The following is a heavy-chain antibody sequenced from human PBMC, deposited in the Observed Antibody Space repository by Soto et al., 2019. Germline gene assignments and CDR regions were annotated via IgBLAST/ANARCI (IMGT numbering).Heavy chain of an antibody. Sequence: PGGSPRLSCAASGFTFSSYGMRWVRQAPGKGLEWVSAISGSGGSTYYADTVKGRFTISRDNSKNTLYLQMNSLRAEDTAVYYCAKISYHLSDSTTVTAPFETEPFDYWGQGTLVTVSS. D-gene: IGHD4-17*01. CDR3: AKISYHLSDSTTVTAPFETEPFDY. CDR1: GFTFSSYG. J-gene: IGHJ4*02. V-gene: IGHV3-23*01. CDR2: ISGSGGST.